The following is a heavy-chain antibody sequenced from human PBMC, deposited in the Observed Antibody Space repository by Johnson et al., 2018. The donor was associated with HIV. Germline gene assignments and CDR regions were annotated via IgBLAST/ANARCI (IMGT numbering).Heavy chain of an antibody. D-gene: IGHD1-26*01. CDR3: ARDPTIAWDLKGDAFDI. V-gene: IGHV3-30*02. Sequence: QVQLVESGGGVVQPGGSLRLSCAASGFTFSSYGMHWVRQAPGKGLEWVAFIRYDGSNKYYADSVKGRFSISRDNSKNTLYLQMNSLRAEDTALYYCARDPTIAWDLKGDAFDIWGQGTMVTVSS. J-gene: IGHJ3*02. CDR1: GFTFSSYG. CDR2: IRYDGSNK.